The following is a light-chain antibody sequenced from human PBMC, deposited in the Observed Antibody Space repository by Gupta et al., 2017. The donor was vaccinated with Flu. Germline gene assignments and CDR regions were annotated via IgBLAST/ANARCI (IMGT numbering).Light chain of an antibody. V-gene: IGLV2-23*03. CDR1: SSDVGSYNL. J-gene: IGLJ3*02. CDR2: EGS. CDR3: CSYAGSGTFV. Sequence: TSSDVGSYNLVSWYQQHPGKAPKLMIYEGSKRPSGVSNRFSGSKSGNTASLTISGLQAEDEADYYCCSYAGSGTFVFGGGTKLTVL.